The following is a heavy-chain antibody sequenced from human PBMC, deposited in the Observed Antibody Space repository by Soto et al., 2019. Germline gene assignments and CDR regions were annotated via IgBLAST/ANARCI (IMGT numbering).Heavy chain of an antibody. Sequence: GSLRLSCAASGFTFNNYAMDWVRQAPGKGLEWVSGISGSGRSAYYADSVKGRFTISRDNSKSTLYLQMNSLRAEDTAVYYCAKDRNISAAGISFDYWGQGTLVTVSS. J-gene: IGHJ4*02. D-gene: IGHD6-13*01. CDR1: GFTFNNYA. V-gene: IGHV3-23*01. CDR3: AKDRNISAAGISFDY. CDR2: ISGSGRSA.